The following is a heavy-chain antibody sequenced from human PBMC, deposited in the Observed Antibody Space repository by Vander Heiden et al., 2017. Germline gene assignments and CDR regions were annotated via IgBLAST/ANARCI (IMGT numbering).Heavy chain of an antibody. V-gene: IGHV4-39*01. CDR2: IYYSGST. D-gene: IGHD3-9*01. CDR1: GGSISSSSYY. Sequence: QLQLQESGPGLVKPSETLSLTCTVSGGSISSSSYYWGWIRQPPGKGLEWIGSIYYSGSTYYNPSLKSRVTISVDTSKNQFSRKLSSVTAADTAVYYCASAYYDILTGYYYGMDVWGQGTTVTVSS. CDR3: ASAYYDILTGYYYGMDV. J-gene: IGHJ6*02.